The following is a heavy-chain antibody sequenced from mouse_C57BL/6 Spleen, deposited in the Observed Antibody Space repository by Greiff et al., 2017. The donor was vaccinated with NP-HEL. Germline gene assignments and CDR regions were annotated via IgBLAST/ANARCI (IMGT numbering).Heavy chain of an antibody. CDR3: ARRTAYYSNGYFDV. CDR2: IYPGDGDT. V-gene: IGHV1-80*01. J-gene: IGHJ1*03. Sequence: VQLQQSGAELVKPGASVKISCKASGYAFSSYWMNWVKQRPGKGLEWIGQIYPGDGDTNYNGKFKGKATLTADKSSSTAYMQLSSLTSEVSAVYFGARRTAYYSNGYFDVWGTGTTVTVSS. CDR1: GYAFSSYW. D-gene: IGHD2-5*01.